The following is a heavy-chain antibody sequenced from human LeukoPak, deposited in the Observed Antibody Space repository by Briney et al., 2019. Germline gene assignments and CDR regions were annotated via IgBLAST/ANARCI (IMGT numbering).Heavy chain of an antibody. CDR1: GFTFSSYW. Sequence: GGSLRLSCAASGFTFSSYWMSWVRQAPGKGLEWVANIKQDGSEKYYVDSVKGRFTISRDNAKNSLYLQMNSLRAEDTAVYYCARVMGARNYYYYYYMDVWGKGTTVTVSS. D-gene: IGHD3-16*01. J-gene: IGHJ6*03. CDR2: IKQDGSEK. CDR3: ARVMGARNYYYYYYMDV. V-gene: IGHV3-7*01.